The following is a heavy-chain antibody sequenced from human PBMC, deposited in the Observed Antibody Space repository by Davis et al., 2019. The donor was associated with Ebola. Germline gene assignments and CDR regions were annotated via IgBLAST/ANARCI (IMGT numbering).Heavy chain of an antibody. V-gene: IGHV4-34*01. CDR3: ASLHQIRDKDCFDL. Sequence: PSETLSLTCALYGGSFSDYSWSLIRQPPGKGLEWIGEIDHRGKTYYNPSLKSRVTIAKDTARNYFSLQLRSVTAADTAVYYCASLHQIRDKDCFDLWGQGTLVTVSS. J-gene: IGHJ4*02. CDR2: IDHRGKT. D-gene: IGHD2-2*01. CDR1: GGSFSDYS.